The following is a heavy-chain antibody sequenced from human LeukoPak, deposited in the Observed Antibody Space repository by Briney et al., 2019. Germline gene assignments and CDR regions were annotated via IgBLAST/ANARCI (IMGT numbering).Heavy chain of an antibody. CDR2: IYYSGNT. V-gene: IGHV4-59*01. J-gene: IGHJ4*02. CDR3: ARPARYCSGGSCWDS. CDR1: GDSIGSFY. Sequence: PETLSLTCTVSGDSIGSFYWSWIRQPPGKGLEWIGNIYYSGNTNYNPSLKSRVTISVDTSKNQFSLKLTSVTAADTAIYYCARPARYCSGGSCWDSWGQGTLVTVSS. D-gene: IGHD2-15*01.